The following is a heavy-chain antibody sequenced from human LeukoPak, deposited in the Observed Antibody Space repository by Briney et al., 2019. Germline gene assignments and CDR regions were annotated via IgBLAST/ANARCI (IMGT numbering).Heavy chain of an antibody. V-gene: IGHV3-23*01. CDR3: ANPLNDFWSGYYY. D-gene: IGHD3-3*01. CDR2: ISGSGGNT. J-gene: IGHJ4*02. CDR1: GFTFSNYA. Sequence: PGGPLRLSCAPSGFTFSNYAVSWVRQAPGKGLDWVSDISGSGGNTFYADSVKVRFTISRDDSKNTLYLQMNNLRAEDTAVYFCANPLNDFWSGYYYCGQGTLVTVSS.